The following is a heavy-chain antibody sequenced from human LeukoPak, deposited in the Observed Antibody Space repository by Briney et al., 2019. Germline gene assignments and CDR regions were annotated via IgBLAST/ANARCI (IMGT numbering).Heavy chain of an antibody. J-gene: IGHJ5*02. Sequence: SQTLSLTCTVSGGSISSGGYYWSWIRQPPGKGLEWIGYIYHSGSTYYNPSLKSRVTISVDTSKNQFSLKLSSVTAADTAVYYCARRRGIWTVSWFDPWGQGTLVTVSS. CDR2: IYHSGST. V-gene: IGHV4-30-2*01. CDR1: GGSISSGGYY. CDR3: ARRRGIWTVSWFDP. D-gene: IGHD2-21*01.